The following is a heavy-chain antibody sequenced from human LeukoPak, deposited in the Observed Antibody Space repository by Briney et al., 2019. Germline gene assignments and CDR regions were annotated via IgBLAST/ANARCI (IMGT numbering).Heavy chain of an antibody. Sequence: PSETLSLTCTVSGGSISSYYWSWIRQPPGKGLEWIGYIYYSGSTNYNPSLKSRVTISVDTSKNQFSLKLSSVTAADTAVYYCASAGGSGSYHGRFDYWGQGTLVTVSS. V-gene: IGHV4-59*01. CDR3: ASAGGSGSYHGRFDY. CDR1: GGSISSYY. CDR2: IYYSGST. D-gene: IGHD1-26*01. J-gene: IGHJ4*02.